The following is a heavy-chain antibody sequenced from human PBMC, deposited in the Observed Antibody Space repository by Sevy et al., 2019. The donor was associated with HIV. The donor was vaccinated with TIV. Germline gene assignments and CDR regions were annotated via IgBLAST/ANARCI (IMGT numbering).Heavy chain of an antibody. CDR3: ATAPRLVDFWGMDV. V-gene: IGHV1-24*01. Sequence: ASVKVSCKVSGYTLTELSMHWVRQAPGKGREWMGGFDPEDGETIYAQKFQGRVTMTEATSTDTAYMDLSSLGSEDTAVYYCATAPRLVDFWGMDVWGQGTTVTVSS. CDR1: GYTLTELS. CDR2: FDPEDGET. J-gene: IGHJ6*02. D-gene: IGHD3-9*01.